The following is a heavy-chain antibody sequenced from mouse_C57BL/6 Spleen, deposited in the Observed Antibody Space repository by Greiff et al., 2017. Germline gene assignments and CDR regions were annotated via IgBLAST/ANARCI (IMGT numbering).Heavy chain of an antibody. J-gene: IGHJ3*01. CDR1: GYAFSSYW. V-gene: IGHV1-80*01. D-gene: IGHD1-1*01. CDR2: IYPGDGDT. Sequence: QVQLQQSGAELVKPGASVKISCKASGYAFSSYWMNWVKQRPGKGLEWIGQIYPGDGDTHYNGKFKGKATLAADKSSSTAYMQLSSLTSDASAVYFCARWYDGSFGGFAYWGQGTLVTVSA. CDR3: ARWYDGSFGGFAY.